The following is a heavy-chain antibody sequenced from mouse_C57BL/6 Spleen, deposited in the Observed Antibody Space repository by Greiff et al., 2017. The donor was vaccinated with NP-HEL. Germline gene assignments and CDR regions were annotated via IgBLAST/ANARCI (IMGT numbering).Heavy chain of an antibody. J-gene: IGHJ3*01. V-gene: IGHV1-66*01. D-gene: IGHD2-4*01. CDR2: IYPGSGNT. CDR1: GYSFTSYY. CDR3: ARLKDYDKAWFAY. Sequence: QVQLQQSGPELVKPGASVKISCKASGYSFTSYYIHWVKQRPGQGLEWIGWIYPGSGNTKYNEKFKGKATLTADTSSSTAYMQLSSLTSEDSAVYYCARLKDYDKAWFAYWGQGTLVTVSA.